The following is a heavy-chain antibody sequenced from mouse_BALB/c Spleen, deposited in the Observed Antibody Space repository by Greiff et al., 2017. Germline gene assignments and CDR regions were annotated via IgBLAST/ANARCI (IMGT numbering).Heavy chain of an antibody. CDR2: IYPGNSDT. Sequence: EVQLQQSGTVLARPGASVKMSCKASGYTFTSYWMHWVKQRPGQGLEWIGAIYPGNSDTSYNQKFKGKAKLTAVTSTSTAYMELSSLTNEDSAVYYYTASVRGHYAMDYWGQGTSVTVSS. CDR3: TASVRGHYAMDY. D-gene: IGHD2-14*01. CDR1: GYTFTSYW. V-gene: IGHV1-5*01. J-gene: IGHJ4*01.